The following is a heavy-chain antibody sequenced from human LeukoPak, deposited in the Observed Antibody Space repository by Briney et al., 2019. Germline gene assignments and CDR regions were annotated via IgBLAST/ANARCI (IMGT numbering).Heavy chain of an antibody. J-gene: IGHJ5*02. V-gene: IGHV4-34*01. CDR3: ARRPGDIVVVRWFDP. CDR2: INHSGST. D-gene: IGHD2-2*01. Sequence: PSETLSLTCAVYGGSFSGYYWSWIRQPPGKGLEWIGEINHSGSTNYNPSLKSRVTISVDTSKNQFSLKLSSVTAADTAVYYCARRPGDIVVVRWFDPWGQGTLVTVSS. CDR1: GGSFSGYY.